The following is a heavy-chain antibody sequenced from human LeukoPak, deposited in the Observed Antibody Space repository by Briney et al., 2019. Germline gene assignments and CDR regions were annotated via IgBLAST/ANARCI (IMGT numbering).Heavy chain of an antibody. D-gene: IGHD3-22*01. CDR2: ISGSGGST. Sequence: GGTLRLSCAASGFTFSSYGMSWVRQAPGKGLEWVSAISGSGGSTYYADSVKGRFTISGDNSKNTLYLQMNSLRAEDTAVYYCAKNPAYYYDSSGYTDYWGQGTLVTVSS. CDR1: GFTFSSYG. V-gene: IGHV3-23*01. CDR3: AKNPAYYYDSSGYTDY. J-gene: IGHJ4*02.